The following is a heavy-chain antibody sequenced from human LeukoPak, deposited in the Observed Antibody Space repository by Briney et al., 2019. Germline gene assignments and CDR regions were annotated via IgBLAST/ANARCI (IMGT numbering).Heavy chain of an antibody. CDR3: ARVGAHDGGY. J-gene: IGHJ4*02. Sequence: GASVEVSCKAAGGSFSNYIINWVRQAPGQGLEWMGRFIPMFGIPHYAQKFQGRVTITADKSTTTAYMELSSLRSEDTAIYYCARVGAHDGGYWGQGTLVTVSS. CDR1: GGSFSNYI. CDR2: FIPMFGIP. V-gene: IGHV1-69*02. D-gene: IGHD3-10*01.